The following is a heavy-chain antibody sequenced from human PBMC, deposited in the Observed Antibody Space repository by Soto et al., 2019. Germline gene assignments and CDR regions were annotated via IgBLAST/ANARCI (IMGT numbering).Heavy chain of an antibody. J-gene: IGHJ4*02. D-gene: IGHD3-10*01. V-gene: IGHV3-30*03. CDR2: ISYDGSNK. Sequence: GGSLRLSCAASGFTFSSYGMHWVRQAPGKGLEWVAVISYDGSNKYYADSVKGRFTISRDNSKNTLYLQMNSLRAEDTAVYYCASGSGSYYHFDYWGQGTLVTVSS. CDR1: GFTFSSYG. CDR3: ASGSGSYYHFDY.